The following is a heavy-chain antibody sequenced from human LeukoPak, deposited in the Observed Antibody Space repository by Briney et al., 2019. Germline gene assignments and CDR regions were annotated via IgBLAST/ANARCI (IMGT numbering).Heavy chain of an antibody. CDR3: ARERVVVTAIEDCYYGMDV. V-gene: IGHV3-74*01. D-gene: IGHD2-21*02. CDR2: INSDGSST. J-gene: IGHJ6*02. Sequence: TGGSLRLSCAASGCTFSSYWMHWVRQAPGKGLVWVSRINSDGSSTSYADSVKGRFTISRDNAKNTLYLQMNRLRAEDTAVYYCARERVVVTAIEDCYYGMDVWGQGTTVTVSS. CDR1: GCTFSSYW.